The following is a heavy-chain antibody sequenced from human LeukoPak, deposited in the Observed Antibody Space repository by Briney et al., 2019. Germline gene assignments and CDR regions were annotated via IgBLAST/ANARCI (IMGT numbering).Heavy chain of an antibody. D-gene: IGHD3-10*01. J-gene: IGHJ3*02. V-gene: IGHV3-20*01. CDR1: GFTFEDFG. CDR2: INWNGVKT. CDR3: ARDSGIWFGTRDAFDI. Sequence: PGGSLRLSCAASGFTFEDFGMTWVRQVPGKGLEWVSGINWNGVKTHYADSVKGRFTISRDNAKNTLYLEMNSLRVDDTALYHCARDSGIWFGTRDAFDIWGQGTTVTVST.